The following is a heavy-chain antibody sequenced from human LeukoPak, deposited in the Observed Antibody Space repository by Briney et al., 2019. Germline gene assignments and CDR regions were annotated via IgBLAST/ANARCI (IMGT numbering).Heavy chain of an antibody. CDR1: GYTLTELS. J-gene: IGHJ4*02. Sequence: GASVKVSCKVSGYTLTELSMHWVRQAPGKGLERMGGFDPEDGETIYAQKFQGRVTMTEDTSTDTAYMELSSLRSEDTAVYYCATAWMVRGVFDYWGQGTLVTVSS. CDR2: FDPEDGET. V-gene: IGHV1-24*01. D-gene: IGHD3-10*01. CDR3: ATAWMVRGVFDY.